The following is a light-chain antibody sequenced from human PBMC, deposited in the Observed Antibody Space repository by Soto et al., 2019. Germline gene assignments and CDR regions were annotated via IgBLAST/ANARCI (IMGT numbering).Light chain of an antibody. CDR2: KES. V-gene: IGKV1-5*03. CDR3: QHYNSYSEA. Sequence: DIQMTQSPSTLAGSVGDRVTITCRASQTISSWLAWYQKKPGKAPKILIYKESSLKRGVTSRFSGSRSGKEFTLTISSLQPDDFATYYCQHYNSYSEAFGPGTKVEL. J-gene: IGKJ1*01. CDR1: QTISSW.